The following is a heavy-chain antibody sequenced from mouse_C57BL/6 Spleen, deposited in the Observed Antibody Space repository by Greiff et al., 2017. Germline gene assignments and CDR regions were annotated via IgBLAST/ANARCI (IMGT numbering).Heavy chain of an antibody. CDR2: ISYDGSN. CDR3: ARPYYYGSSFWYFDV. V-gene: IGHV3-6*01. CDR1: GYSITSGYY. D-gene: IGHD1-1*01. J-gene: IGHJ1*03. Sequence: DVHLVESGPGLVKPSQSLSLTCSVTGYSITSGYYWNWIRQFPGNKLEWMGYISYDGSNNYNPSLKNRISITRDTSKNQFFLKLNSVTTEDTATYYCARPYYYGSSFWYFDVWGTGTTVTVSS.